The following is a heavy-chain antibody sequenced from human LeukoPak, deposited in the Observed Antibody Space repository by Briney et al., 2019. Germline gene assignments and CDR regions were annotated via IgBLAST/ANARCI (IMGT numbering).Heavy chain of an antibody. CDR2: IFSGGST. CDR3: ARNTMSKDSSSWYGH. V-gene: IGHV3-53*01. J-gene: IGHJ4*02. CDR1: GFTVSSNY. Sequence: GGALRLSCAASGFTVSSNYMSWVRQAPGKGLEWVSTIFSGGSTYYADSVKGRFTISRDNSKNTLPLQMDSLRAADTAVYYCARNTMSKDSSSWYGHWGQGTLVTVSS. D-gene: IGHD6-13*01.